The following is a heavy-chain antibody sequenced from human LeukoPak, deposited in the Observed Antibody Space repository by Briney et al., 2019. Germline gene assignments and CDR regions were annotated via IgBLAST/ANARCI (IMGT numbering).Heavy chain of an antibody. D-gene: IGHD2-15*01. J-gene: IGHJ1*01. CDR1: GGCFSGYY. V-gene: IGHV4-34*01. CDR2: INHSGST. CDR3: ARGRGYCSGGSCYPFQH. Sequence: SETLSLTCAVYGGCFSGYYWSWIRQPPGKGLEWIGEINHSGSTNYNPSLKSRVTISVDTSKNQFSLKLSSVTAADTAGYYCARGRGYCSGGSCYPFQHWGQGTLVTVSS.